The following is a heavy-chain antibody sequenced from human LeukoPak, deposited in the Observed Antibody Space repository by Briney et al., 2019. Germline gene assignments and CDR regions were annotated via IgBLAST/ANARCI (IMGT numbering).Heavy chain of an antibody. CDR3: SRNGLVDLDY. CDR2: IRGRAYGGAA. J-gene: IGHJ4*02. Sequence: GGSLRLSCTTSGFAFDDFAMSWVRQPAGKGLEWVGFIRGRAYGGAAEYAASVKGRFIISRDDSKGIAYLQMNSLKTEDTAVYYCSRNGLVDLDYWGQGSRVIVSP. CDR1: GFAFDDFA. V-gene: IGHV3-49*04.